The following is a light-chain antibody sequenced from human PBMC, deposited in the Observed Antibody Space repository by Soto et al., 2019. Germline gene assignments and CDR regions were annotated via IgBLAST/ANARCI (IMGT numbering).Light chain of an antibody. CDR3: SSYTSSSLYV. Sequence: QSVLTQPASVSGSPGQSITISCTGTSSDVGYSNYVSWYQQLPGKAPKLTIYDVSDRPSGVSNRFSGSKSGSTASLTISGLQAEDEADYYCSSYTSSSLYVFGTGTKLTVL. V-gene: IGLV2-14*01. CDR2: DVS. J-gene: IGLJ1*01. CDR1: SSDVGYSNY.